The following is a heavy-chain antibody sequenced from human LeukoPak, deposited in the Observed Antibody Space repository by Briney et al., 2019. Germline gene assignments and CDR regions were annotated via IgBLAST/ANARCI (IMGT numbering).Heavy chain of an antibody. CDR1: GFTFSNYW. J-gene: IGHJ4*02. Sequence: GGSLRLSCAASGFTFSNYWMSWVRQAPGKGLEWVANTHGSEKYYVDSVKGRFTISRDNAKNSLYLQMNSLRAEDTTVYYCARETPYGSLTFDYWGQGTLVTVSS. V-gene: IGHV3-7*03. CDR2: THGSEK. D-gene: IGHD3-10*01. CDR3: ARETPYGSLTFDY.